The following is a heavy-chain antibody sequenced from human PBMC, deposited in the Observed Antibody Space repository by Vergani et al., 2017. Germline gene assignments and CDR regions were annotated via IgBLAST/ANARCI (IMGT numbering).Heavy chain of an antibody. Sequence: QVQLVQSGAEVKKPGSSVTVSCKASGGTFSSYAISWVRQAPGQGLEWMGRIIPIFGTANYAQKFQGRVTITADESTSTAYMELSSLRSGDTAVYYCAGLEQQLVPQNQAPDYWGQGTLVTVSS. CDR1: GGTFSSYA. CDR3: AGLEQQLVPQNQAPDY. D-gene: IGHD6-13*01. J-gene: IGHJ4*02. CDR2: IIPIFGTA. V-gene: IGHV1-69*13.